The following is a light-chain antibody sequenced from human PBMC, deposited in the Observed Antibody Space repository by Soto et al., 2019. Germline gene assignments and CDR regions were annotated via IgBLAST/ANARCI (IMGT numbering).Light chain of an antibody. CDR1: QTVSSF. Sequence: IVLTQSPATLSLSPGERATLSCRASQTVSSFLAWYQQKPGQAPRLLIYDSSNSAPGIPARFSVSGSGTDFTLTISSLEPEDFAVYYCQQRTNWPWTFGQGTKVEIK. CDR2: DSS. V-gene: IGKV3-11*01. CDR3: QQRTNWPWT. J-gene: IGKJ1*01.